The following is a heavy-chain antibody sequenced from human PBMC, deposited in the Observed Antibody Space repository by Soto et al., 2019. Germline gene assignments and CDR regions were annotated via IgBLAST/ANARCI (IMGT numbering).Heavy chain of an antibody. CDR1: GFTFSDHY. CDR2: ISTSSITI. D-gene: IGHD6-19*01. CDR3: ARVSKYSGGWYVLYYLDG. Sequence: GGSLRLSCAASGFTFSDHYMAWIRQAPGKGLEWVSYISTSSITISYADYVEGRFTISRDNAKNSLYLQMNSLRAEDTAVYYCARVSKYSGGWYVLYYLDGWGQGTLVTVSS. V-gene: IGHV3-11*01. J-gene: IGHJ4*02.